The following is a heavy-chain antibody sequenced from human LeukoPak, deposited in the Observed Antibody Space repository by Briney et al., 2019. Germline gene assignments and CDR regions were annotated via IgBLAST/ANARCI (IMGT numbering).Heavy chain of an antibody. Sequence: GGSLRLSCAASGFTFSSYWMHWVRQAPEKGLVWVSRINSDGSSTSYADSVKGRFTISRDNAKNKLYLQMNSLRAEDTAVYYCARDQSSAFDIWGQGTMVTVSS. CDR3: ARDQSSAFDI. CDR2: INSDGSST. D-gene: IGHD6-13*01. J-gene: IGHJ3*02. CDR1: GFTFSSYW. V-gene: IGHV3-74*01.